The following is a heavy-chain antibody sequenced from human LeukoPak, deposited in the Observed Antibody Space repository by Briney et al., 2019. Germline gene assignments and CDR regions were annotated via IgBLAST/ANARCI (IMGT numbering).Heavy chain of an antibody. D-gene: IGHD5-24*01. J-gene: IGHJ6*02. CDR3: ARVRGRPPYYYYYGMDV. CDR1: GDSVSSNSAA. CDR2: TYYRSKWYN. Sequence: SQTLSLTCAISGDSVSSNSAAWNWIRQSPSRGLEWLGRTYYRSKWYNDYAVSVKSRITINPDTSKNQFSLQLNSVTPEDTAVYYCARVRGRPPYYYYYGMDVWGQGTTVTVSS. V-gene: IGHV6-1*01.